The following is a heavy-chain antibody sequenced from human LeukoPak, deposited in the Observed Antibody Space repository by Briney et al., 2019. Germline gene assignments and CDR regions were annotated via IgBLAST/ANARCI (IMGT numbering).Heavy chain of an antibody. D-gene: IGHD2-21*01. CDR2: IYDSGNT. J-gene: IGHJ4*02. Sequence: PSETLSLTCTVSGGSISGYYWSWIRQPPRKGLEWIGYIYDSGNTKYNPSLKSRVTISIDTSKNQFSLKLSSVTAADTAVYYCAKGEGDYWGQGTLVTVSS. V-gene: IGHV4-59*13. CDR1: GGSISGYY. CDR3: AKGEGDY.